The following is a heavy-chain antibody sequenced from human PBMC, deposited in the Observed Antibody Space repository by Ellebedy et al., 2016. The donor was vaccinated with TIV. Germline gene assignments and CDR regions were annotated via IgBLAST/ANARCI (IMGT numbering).Heavy chain of an antibody. CDR2: LYSGGYT. CDR3: ARDYIGAGYHSDSSGHYKVHYFDY. CDR1: GFTVSTNY. Sequence: GESLKISXAASGFTVSTNYMSWVRQAPGKGLEWVSVLYSGGYTNYADSVGGRFTISRDESKNTVFLQMNSLRAEDTAVYYCARDYIGAGYHSDSSGHYKVHYFDYWGQGTLVTVSS. J-gene: IGHJ4*02. V-gene: IGHV3-53*01. D-gene: IGHD3-22*01.